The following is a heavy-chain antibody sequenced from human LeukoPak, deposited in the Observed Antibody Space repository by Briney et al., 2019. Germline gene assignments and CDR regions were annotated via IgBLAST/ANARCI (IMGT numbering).Heavy chain of an antibody. CDR2: IYTSGST. CDR1: GGSISSYY. CDR3: ARDRELWNWFDP. D-gene: IGHD1-26*01. Sequence: SETLSLTCTVSGGSISSYYWSWIRQPAGKGLEWIGRIYTSGSTNYNPSLKSRVTISVDTSKNQFSLKLSSVTAADTAVYYCARDRELWNWFDPWGQGTLVTVSS. J-gene: IGHJ5*02. V-gene: IGHV4-4*07.